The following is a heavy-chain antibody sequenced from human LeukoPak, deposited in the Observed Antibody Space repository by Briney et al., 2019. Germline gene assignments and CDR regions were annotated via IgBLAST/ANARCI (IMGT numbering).Heavy chain of an antibody. D-gene: IGHD5-24*01. CDR3: AKGRRAPPVGTITKSWIDY. V-gene: IGHV3-23*01. J-gene: IGHJ4*02. CDR1: GFTFSSYG. CDR2: ISDSGGST. Sequence: GGSLRLSCAASGFTFSSYGMHWVRQAPGKGLEWVSAISDSGGSTYYADSVKGRFTISRDNSKNTLYLQMNSLRAEDTAVYYCAKGRRAPPVGTITKSWIDYWGQGTLVTVSS.